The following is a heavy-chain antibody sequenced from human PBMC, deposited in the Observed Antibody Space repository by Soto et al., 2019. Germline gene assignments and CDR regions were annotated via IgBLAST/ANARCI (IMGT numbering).Heavy chain of an antibody. CDR1: GFTFSSYS. V-gene: IGHV3-48*01. Sequence: EVQLVESGGGLVQPGGSLRLSCAASGFTFSSYSMNWVRQAPGKGLEWVSYISSSSSTIYYADSVKGRFTISRDNAKNSLYLQMNSLRAEDTAVYYCARVGGYCSGGSCYIRDYYYYMDVWGKGTTVTVSS. CDR3: ARVGGYCSGGSCYIRDYYYYMDV. CDR2: ISSSSSTI. J-gene: IGHJ6*03. D-gene: IGHD2-15*01.